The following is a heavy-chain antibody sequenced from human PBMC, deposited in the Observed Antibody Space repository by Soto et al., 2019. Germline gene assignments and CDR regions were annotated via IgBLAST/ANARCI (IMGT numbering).Heavy chain of an antibody. CDR1: GYNFSSYG. J-gene: IGHJ5*02. D-gene: IGHD1-7*01. CDR3: ARGRGELRFDP. Sequence: QVQLVQSGAEVKKPGASVKVSCKASGYNFSSYGISWVRQAPGQGLEWVGWISTYNGNTDYGQKLQGRVTMTTDTSTSTAYMELWSLRSDDTAVYYCARGRGELRFDPWGQGTLVTVSS. V-gene: IGHV1-18*01. CDR2: ISTYNGNT.